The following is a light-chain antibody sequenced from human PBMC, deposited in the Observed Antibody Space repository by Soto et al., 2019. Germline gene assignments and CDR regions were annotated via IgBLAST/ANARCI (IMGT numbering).Light chain of an antibody. CDR2: GAS. Sequence: IGMTQSPVTLSVSPGERATLSCRAIQSVSSNLAWYQQKPGQSPRLLFYGASTRATGIPARFSGSGSGTHFPLTISSLQSEDFAVYYCQQSNNWPYTFGQGTKLEIK. CDR1: QSVSSN. CDR3: QQSNNWPYT. V-gene: IGKV3-15*01. J-gene: IGKJ2*01.